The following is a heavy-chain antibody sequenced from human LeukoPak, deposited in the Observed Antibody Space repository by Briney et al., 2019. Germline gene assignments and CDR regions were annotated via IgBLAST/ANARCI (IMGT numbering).Heavy chain of an antibody. CDR1: GGSISSVYY. V-gene: IGHV4-38-2*02. J-gene: IGHJ4*02. D-gene: IGHD1-26*01. CDR3: ARLRRVGATPFDY. CDR2: IYHSGST. Sequence: ASETLSLTCTVSGGSISSVYYWGWIRQPPGKGLEWIGSIYHSGSTYYNPSLKSRVTISVDTSKNQFSLKLSSVTAADTAMYYCARLRRVGATPFDYWGQGTLVTVSS.